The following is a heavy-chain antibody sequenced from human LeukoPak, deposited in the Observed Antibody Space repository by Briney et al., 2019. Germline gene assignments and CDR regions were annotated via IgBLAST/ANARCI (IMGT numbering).Heavy chain of an antibody. J-gene: IGHJ4*02. D-gene: IGHD2-2*01. V-gene: IGHV3-49*04. CDR1: GFTFSTYV. CDR2: IRSKAYGGTI. CDR3: IRDLGDHCSSTTCYDALVDS. Sequence: GSLRLSCAASGFTFSTYVMSWVRQAPGKGREWISFIRSKAYGGTIEYAASVKGRFTISRDDSKRVAYLRMNSLKTDDTAVYYCIRDLGDHCSSTTCYDALVDSWGQGTLVTVSS.